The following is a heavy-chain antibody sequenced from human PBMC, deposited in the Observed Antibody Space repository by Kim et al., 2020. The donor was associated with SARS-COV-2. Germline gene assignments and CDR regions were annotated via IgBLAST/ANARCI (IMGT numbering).Heavy chain of an antibody. J-gene: IGHJ4*02. D-gene: IGHD3-16*01. CDR3: ARAWGQNFDF. Sequence: ASVKVSCKASGYTFTSYWIHWVRQAPGQGLEWMGMINPSTTNTRYAQSFQGRVTTTSDTSTSTATMELSSLTSEDTAVYYCARAWGQNFDFWGQGTLVTVSS. V-gene: IGHV1-46*01. CDR2: INPSTTNT. CDR1: GYTFTSYW.